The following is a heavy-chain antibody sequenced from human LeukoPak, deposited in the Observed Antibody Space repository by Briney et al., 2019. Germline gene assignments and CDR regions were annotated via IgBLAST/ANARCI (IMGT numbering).Heavy chain of an antibody. CDR2: ISSSSSYI. CDR3: ARALVGATIDAFDI. CDR1: GFTFSSYS. D-gene: IGHD1-26*01. J-gene: IGHJ3*02. V-gene: IGHV3-21*01. Sequence: GGSLRLSCAASGFTFSSYSMNWVRQAPGKGLEWVSSISSSSSYIYYADTVKGRFTISRDNAKNSLYLQTNSLRAEDTAVYYCARALVGATIDAFDIWGQGTMVTVSS.